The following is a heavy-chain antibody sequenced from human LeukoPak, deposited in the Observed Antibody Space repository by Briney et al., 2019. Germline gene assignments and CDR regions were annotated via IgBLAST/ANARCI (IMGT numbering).Heavy chain of an antibody. CDR3: ATEGYCSSTSCLSFDY. CDR1: GGTFSSYA. V-gene: IGHV1-69*13. CDR2: IIPIFGTA. D-gene: IGHD2-2*01. J-gene: IGHJ4*02. Sequence: GASVTVSCTASGGTFSSYAISWVRQAPGQGLEWMGGIIPIFGTANYAQKFQGRVTITADESTSTAYMELSSLRSEDTAVYYCATEGYCSSTSCLSFDYWGQGTLVTVSS.